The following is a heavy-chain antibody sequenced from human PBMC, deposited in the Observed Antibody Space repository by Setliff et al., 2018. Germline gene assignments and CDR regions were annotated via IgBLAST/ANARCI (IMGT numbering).Heavy chain of an antibody. CDR1: GYSFTSYW. J-gene: IGHJ5*02. CDR2: IYPGDSDT. Sequence: GESLKLSCKGSGYSFTSYWIGWVRQMPGKGLEWMGIIYPGDSDTRYSPSFQGQVTISADKSISTAYLQWSSLKASDTAMYYCARQGGGHYYDSSGYYRWGQGTLVTGLL. V-gene: IGHV5-51*01. D-gene: IGHD3-22*01. CDR3: ARQGGGHYYDSSGYYR.